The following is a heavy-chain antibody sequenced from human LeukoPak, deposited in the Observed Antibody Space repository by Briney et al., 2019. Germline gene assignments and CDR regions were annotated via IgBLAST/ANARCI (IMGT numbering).Heavy chain of an antibody. CDR1: GFTFSSYG. J-gene: IGHJ6*03. CDR3: AKEYSSGWYFPNYYYYYMDV. D-gene: IGHD6-19*01. Sequence: GGSLRLSCAASGFTFSSYGMHWVRQAPGKGLEWVAVISYDGSNKYYADSVKGRFTISRDNSKNTLYLQMNSLRAEDTAVYYCAKEYSSGWYFPNYYYYYMDVWGKGTTVTVSS. CDR2: ISYDGSNK. V-gene: IGHV3-30*18.